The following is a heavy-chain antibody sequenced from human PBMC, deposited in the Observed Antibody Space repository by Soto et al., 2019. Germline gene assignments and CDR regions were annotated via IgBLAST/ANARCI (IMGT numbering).Heavy chain of an antibody. D-gene: IGHD6-6*01. Sequence: GGSLRLSCAASGFTFSTYWMHWIRQVPGKGLEWVSRINSDASHTYYADSVKGRFTISRDNAKNTVYLQMNSLRAEDTAVYYCARDLGSSPGYWGQGTLVTVSS. J-gene: IGHJ4*02. CDR3: ARDLGSSPGY. CDR2: INSDASHT. CDR1: GFTFSTYW. V-gene: IGHV3-74*01.